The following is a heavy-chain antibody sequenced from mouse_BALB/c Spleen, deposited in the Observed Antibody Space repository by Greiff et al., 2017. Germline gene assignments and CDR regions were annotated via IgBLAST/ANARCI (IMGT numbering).Heavy chain of an antibody. CDR2: ISYDGSN. CDR1: GYSITSGYY. V-gene: IGHV3-6*02. Sequence: EVQLKESGPGLVKPSQSLSLTCSVTGYSITSGYYWNWIRQFPGNKLEWIGYISYDGSNNYNPSLKNRISITRDTSKNQFFLKLNSVTTEDTATYYCARDRTFAYWGQGTLVTVSA. J-gene: IGHJ3*01. CDR3: ARDRTFAY.